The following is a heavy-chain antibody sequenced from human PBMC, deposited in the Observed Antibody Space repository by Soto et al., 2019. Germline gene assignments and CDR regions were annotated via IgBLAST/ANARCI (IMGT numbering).Heavy chain of an antibody. CDR2: IIPVLGTP. CDR3: ASSAGLDHLLNYYGLNV. CDR1: GGTFTSIA. J-gene: IGHJ6*02. V-gene: IGHV1-69*01. Sequence: QVHLVQSSAEVKKPGSSVKVSCKASGGTFTSIAFSWVRQAPGQGLEWMGGIIPVLGTPNYAQKFQARVTITADASTTTVHMELSSLRSDDTAAYYCASSAGLDHLLNYYGLNVWGQGTTVTV. D-gene: IGHD1-1*01.